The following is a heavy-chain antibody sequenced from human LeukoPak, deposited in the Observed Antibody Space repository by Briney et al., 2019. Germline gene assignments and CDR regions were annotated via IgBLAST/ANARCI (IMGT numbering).Heavy chain of an antibody. CDR3: ARDAQGLYHFVH. V-gene: IGHV4-59*01. CDR2: IYYSGST. CDR1: GGSISSYY. J-gene: IGHJ4*02. Sequence: SQSLSLTCTVAGGSISSYYWGWTRQPPGKGLEWRGYIYYSGSTNYNPSRKSRLTISVDTSKNQFSLKLSSVTDADTAVYYCARDAQGLYHFVHGGRGTVVSVS. D-gene: IGHD2-2*01.